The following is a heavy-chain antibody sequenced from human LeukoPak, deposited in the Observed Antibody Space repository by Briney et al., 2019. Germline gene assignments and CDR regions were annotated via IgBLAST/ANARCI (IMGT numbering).Heavy chain of an antibody. Sequence: GGSLRLSCVASGFTFSSYGMHWVRQAPGKGLEWVAVIWYDGSDKYYADSVKGRFTISRDNSKNTLYLQMNSLGAEDTAVYYCAREKNDGLDIWGQGTMVTVSS. CDR1: GFTFSSYG. V-gene: IGHV3-33*01. CDR3: AREKNDGLDI. J-gene: IGHJ3*02. CDR2: IWYDGSDK.